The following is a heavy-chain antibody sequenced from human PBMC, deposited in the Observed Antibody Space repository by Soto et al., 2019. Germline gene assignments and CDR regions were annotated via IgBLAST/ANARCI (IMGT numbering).Heavy chain of an antibody. CDR2: ISGSGGST. CDR3: AKDTDIGPYYFDY. D-gene: IGHD5-12*01. V-gene: IGHV3-23*01. CDR1: GFTFSSYA. Sequence: GGSLRLSCAASGFTFSSYAMSWVRQAAGKGLEWVSAISGSGGSTYYAESVKGRFTISRDNSKNTLYLQMNSLRAEDTAVYYYAKDTDIGPYYFDYWGQGTLVTVSS. J-gene: IGHJ4*02.